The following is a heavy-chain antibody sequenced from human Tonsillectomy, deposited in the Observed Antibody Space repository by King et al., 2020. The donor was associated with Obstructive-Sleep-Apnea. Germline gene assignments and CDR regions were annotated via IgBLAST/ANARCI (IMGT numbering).Heavy chain of an antibody. V-gene: IGHV3-23*04. CDR2: ISDIGGST. Sequence: VQLVESGGGLVQPGGSLRLSCAASGFTVTSSVMSWVRQAPGKGLEWVSLISDIGGSTYYADSVKGRFAISRDKSKNTLYLQMNRLRAEDTAVYYCARTYRGRRNDYWGQGTLVTVSS. CDR1: GFTVTSSV. CDR3: ARTYRGRRNDY. J-gene: IGHJ4*02. D-gene: IGHD2-2*01.